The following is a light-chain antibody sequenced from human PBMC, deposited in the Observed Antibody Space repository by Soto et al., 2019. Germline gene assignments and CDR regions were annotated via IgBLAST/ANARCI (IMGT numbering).Light chain of an antibody. CDR3: QSYDSSLSGVV. J-gene: IGLJ2*01. Sequence: QSVLTQPPSVSGAPGQRVTISCTGSSSNIGAGYDVHWYQQLPRTAPKLLIYGNSNRPSGVPDQFSGSKSGTSASLVITGLQAEDEADYYCQSYDSSLSGVVFGGGTKLTVL. V-gene: IGLV1-40*01. CDR2: GNS. CDR1: SSNIGAGYD.